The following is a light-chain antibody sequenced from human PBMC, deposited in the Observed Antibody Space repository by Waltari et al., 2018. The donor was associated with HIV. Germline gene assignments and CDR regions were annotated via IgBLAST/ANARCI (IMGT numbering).Light chain of an antibody. V-gene: IGLV1-47*01. J-gene: IGLJ3*02. CDR1: SPHTGSTY. Sequence: QSVLTQPPSASGTPGQRVTIPCSGSSPHTGSTYVSWYQQLPGTAPKLLIYRSNQRPSGVPDRFSGSKSGTSASLAISGLRSEDEADYYCAAWDDSLSGPVFGGGTKLTVL. CDR2: RSN. CDR3: AAWDDSLSGPV.